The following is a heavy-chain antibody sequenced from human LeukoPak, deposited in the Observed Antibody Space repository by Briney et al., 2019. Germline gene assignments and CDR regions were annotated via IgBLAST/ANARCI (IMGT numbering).Heavy chain of an antibody. D-gene: IGHD1-26*01. V-gene: IGHV4-4*09. CDR2: IYTSGST. CDR3: ARQAVGAIPYYYYYYMDV. Sequence: TSETLSLTCTVSGGSISSYYWSWIRRPPGKGLEWIGYIYTSGSTNYNPSLKSRVTISVDTSKNQFSLKLSSVTAADTAVYYCARQAVGAIPYYYYYYMDVWGKGTTVTVSS. J-gene: IGHJ6*03. CDR1: GGSISSYY.